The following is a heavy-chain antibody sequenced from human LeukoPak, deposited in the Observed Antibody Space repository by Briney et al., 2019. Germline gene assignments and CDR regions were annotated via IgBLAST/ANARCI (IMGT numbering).Heavy chain of an antibody. CDR3: ARGNIAVAE. D-gene: IGHD6-19*01. CDR1: GGSISSDF. J-gene: IGHJ4*02. Sequence: SETLSLTCTVSGGSISSDFWSWIRQPAGKGLEWIGRIYPSGSTNYNPSLKSRVTISVDTSKKQFSLKLSSVTAADTAVYYCARGNIAVAEWGQGTLVTVSS. V-gene: IGHV4-4*07. CDR2: IYPSGST.